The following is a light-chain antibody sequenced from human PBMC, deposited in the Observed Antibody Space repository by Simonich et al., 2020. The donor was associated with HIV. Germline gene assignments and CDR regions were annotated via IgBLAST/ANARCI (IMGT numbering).Light chain of an antibody. Sequence: DIVMTQSPDSLAVSVGERATINCQSSQSVLYSSNNKNYLAWYQQKPGQPPKLLIYWASTRESGVPDRFSGSGSGTDFTLTISSLQAEDVAVYYCQQYYTTPFTFGPGTTVDIK. CDR2: WAS. V-gene: IGKV4-1*01. CDR3: QQYYTTPFT. J-gene: IGKJ3*01. CDR1: QSVLYSSNNKNY.